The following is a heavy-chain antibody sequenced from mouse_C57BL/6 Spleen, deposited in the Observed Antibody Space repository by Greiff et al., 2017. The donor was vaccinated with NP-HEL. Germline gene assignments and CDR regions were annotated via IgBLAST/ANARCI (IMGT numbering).Heavy chain of an antibody. CDR3: AREPTILAYWYFDV. D-gene: IGHD2-12*01. J-gene: IGHJ1*03. V-gene: IGHV1-80*01. CDR1: GYAFSSYW. Sequence: VQLQQSGAELVKPGASVKISCKASGYAFSSYWMNWVKQRPGKGLEWIGQIYPGDGDTNYNGKFKGKATLTADKSSSTAYMQLSSLTSEDSAVYFCAREPTILAYWYFDVWGTGTTVTVSS. CDR2: IYPGDGDT.